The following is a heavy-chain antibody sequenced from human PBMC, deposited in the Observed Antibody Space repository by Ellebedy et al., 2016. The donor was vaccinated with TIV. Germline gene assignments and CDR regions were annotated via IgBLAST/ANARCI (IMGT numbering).Heavy chain of an antibody. J-gene: IGHJ4*02. D-gene: IGHD3-16*02. Sequence: MPSETLSLTCTVSGGSISSYYWSWIRQPPGKGLEWIGEINHSGSTNYNPSLKSRVTISVDTSKNQFSLKLSSVTAADTAVYYCARAGTFGGVIVSGIYYWGQGTLVTVSS. CDR3: ARAGTFGGVIVSGIYY. V-gene: IGHV4-34*01. CDR1: GGSISSYY. CDR2: INHSGST.